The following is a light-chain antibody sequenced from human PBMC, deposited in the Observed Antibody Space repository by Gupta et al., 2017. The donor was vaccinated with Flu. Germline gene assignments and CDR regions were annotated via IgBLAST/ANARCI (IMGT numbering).Light chain of an antibody. Sequence: TISCTGTSSDVGGYNLVSWYQQHPGEAPKLIIYDVSDRPSGVSNRFSGSTSGKTASLTISGLQPEDEGNYYCSSYTDSSTLYLVFGGGTRLAVL. CDR2: DVS. V-gene: IGLV2-14*04. J-gene: IGLJ2*01. CDR3: SSYTDSSTLYLV. CDR1: SSDVGGYNL.